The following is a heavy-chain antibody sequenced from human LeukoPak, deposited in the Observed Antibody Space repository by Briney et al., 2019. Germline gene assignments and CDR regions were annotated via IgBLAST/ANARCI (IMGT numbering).Heavy chain of an antibody. CDR2: IYYSGST. D-gene: IGHD3-3*01. CDR1: GGSISSHY. J-gene: IGHJ6*03. CDR3: AREVGPRFLEWLSPPRYYYYYMDV. Sequence: SETLSFTCTVSGGSISSHYWSWIRQPPGKGLEWIGYIYYSGSTNYNPSLKSRVTISVDTSKNQFSLKLSSVTAADTAVYYCAREVGPRFLEWLSPPRYYYYYMDVWGKGTTVTVSS. V-gene: IGHV4-59*11.